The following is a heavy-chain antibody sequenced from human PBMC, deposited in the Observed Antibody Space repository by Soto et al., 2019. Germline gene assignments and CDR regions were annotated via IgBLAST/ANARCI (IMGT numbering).Heavy chain of an antibody. V-gene: IGHV3-21*01. D-gene: IGHD3-10*01. Sequence: EVQLVESGGGLVKPGGSLRLSCAASGFTFSSYSMNWVRQAPGKGLEWVSSIRSSSSYIYYADSVKGRFTISRDNAKNSLDQQMNSLGAEDTAVYYCARGGAYYYGSGSYGARGDYYGMDVWGQGTTVTVSS. CDR1: GFTFSSYS. CDR2: IRSSSSYI. CDR3: ARGGAYYYGSGSYGARGDYYGMDV. J-gene: IGHJ6*02.